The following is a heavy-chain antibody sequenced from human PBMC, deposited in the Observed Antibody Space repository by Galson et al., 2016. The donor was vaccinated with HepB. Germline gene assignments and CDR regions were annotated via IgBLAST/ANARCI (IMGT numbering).Heavy chain of an antibody. CDR3: ARDWDYYDSSGYYSFEN. D-gene: IGHD3-22*01. V-gene: IGHV3-11*06. CDR1: GFNFNDSY. J-gene: IGHJ4*02. Sequence: SLRLSCAASGFNFNDSYMSWIRQAPGKGLEWISYITTDSNYTNYAGSVKGRFTISRDNAKSSLFLQMNSLRAEDTAVYYCARDWDYYDSSGYYSFENWGQGTLVTVSS. CDR2: ITTDSNYT.